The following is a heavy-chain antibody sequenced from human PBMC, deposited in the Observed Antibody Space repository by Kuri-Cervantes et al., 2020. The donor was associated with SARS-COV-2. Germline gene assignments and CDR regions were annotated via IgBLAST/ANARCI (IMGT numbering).Heavy chain of an antibody. J-gene: IGHJ6*02. Sequence: GGSLRLSCAASGFTFSSDSMNWVRQAPGKGLEWVSSISSSSSYIYYADSVKGRFTISRDNAKNSLYLQMNSLRAEDTAVYYCAREKYYYDSSGLGGGEDYYYGMDVWGQGTTVTVSS. CDR1: GFTFSSDS. V-gene: IGHV3-21*01. CDR2: ISSSSSYI. D-gene: IGHD3-22*01. CDR3: AREKYYYDSSGLGGGEDYYYGMDV.